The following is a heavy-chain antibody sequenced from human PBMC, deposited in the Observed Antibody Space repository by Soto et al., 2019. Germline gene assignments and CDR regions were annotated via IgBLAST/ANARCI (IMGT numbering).Heavy chain of an antibody. Sequence: PSETLSLTCAVSGYSISSGYYWGWIRQPPGKGLEWIGSIYHSGSTYYNPSLKSRVTISVDTSKNQFSLKLSSVTAADTAVYYCARKGLQYLYPFDFWCKATLVSVSS. J-gene: IGHJ4*02. D-gene: IGHD4-4*01. CDR3: ARKGLQYLYPFDF. CDR2: IYHSGST. V-gene: IGHV4-38-2*01. CDR1: GYSISSGYY.